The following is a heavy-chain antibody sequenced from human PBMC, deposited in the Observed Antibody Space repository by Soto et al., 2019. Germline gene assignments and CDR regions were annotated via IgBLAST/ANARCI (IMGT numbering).Heavy chain of an antibody. CDR2: INHSGST. Sequence: KQSQTLSLTCAVYGGSFSGYYWSWIRQPPGKGLEWIGEINHSGSTNYNPSLKNLVTISEDTPKNQFSLKLSSGTAADTAVYYCARRGAVRGVNIRTPYNWFDPWGQGTLVTVSS. CDR3: ARRGAVRGVNIRTPYNWFDP. V-gene: IGHV4-34*01. D-gene: IGHD3-10*01. CDR1: GGSFSGYY. J-gene: IGHJ5*02.